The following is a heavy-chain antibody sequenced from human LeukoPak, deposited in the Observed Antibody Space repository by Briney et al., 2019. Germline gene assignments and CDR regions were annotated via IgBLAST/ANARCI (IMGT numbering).Heavy chain of an antibody. V-gene: IGHV1-8*01. CDR3: VRAMAPLDTFNYQYAMDV. D-gene: IGHD5-24*01. Sequence: ASVKVSCKASGYTFTSYDINWLRQAPGQGLEWMGWMNPNSGNTGYAQKFQGRFTLTRETFISTAYMELSSLRSDDTAVYYCVRAMAPLDTFNYQYAMDVWGQGTMVTVSS. J-gene: IGHJ6*02. CDR2: MNPNSGNT. CDR1: GYTFTSYD.